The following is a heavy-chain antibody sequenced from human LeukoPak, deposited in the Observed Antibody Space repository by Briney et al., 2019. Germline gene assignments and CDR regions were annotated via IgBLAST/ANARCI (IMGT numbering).Heavy chain of an antibody. J-gene: IGHJ3*02. Sequence: SETLSLTCTVSGGSISSYYWSWLRQPPGKGLEWIGYIYYSGSTNYNPSLKSRVTISVDTSKNQFSLKLSFVTAADTAVYYCARDQRASGYVAFDIWGQGTMVTVSS. CDR2: IYYSGST. V-gene: IGHV4-59*01. CDR3: ARDQRASGYVAFDI. D-gene: IGHD5-12*01. CDR1: GGSISSYY.